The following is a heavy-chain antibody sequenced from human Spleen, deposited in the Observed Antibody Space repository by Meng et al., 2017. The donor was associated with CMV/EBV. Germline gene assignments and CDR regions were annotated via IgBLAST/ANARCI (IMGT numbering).Heavy chain of an antibody. D-gene: IGHD1-26*01. J-gene: IGHJ4*02. CDR2: INPSGGST. V-gene: IGHV1-46*01. Sequence: KASGYTFTSYYMNWVRQAPGQGLEWMGIINPSGGSTSSAQKFQGRVTMTSDTSTDTVYMELSSLRFEDTAIYYCARAYSGSQLVAGYWGQGTLVTVSS. CDR3: ARAYSGSQLVAGY. CDR1: GYTFTSYY.